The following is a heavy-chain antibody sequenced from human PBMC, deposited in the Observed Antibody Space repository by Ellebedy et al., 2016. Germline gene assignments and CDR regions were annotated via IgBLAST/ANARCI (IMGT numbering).Heavy chain of an antibody. V-gene: IGHV3-7*01. CDR1: GFTFSSYW. J-gene: IGHJ4*02. CDR2: IKQDGSEK. Sequence: GESLKISXAASGFTFSSYWMTWVRQAPGKGLEWVANIKQDGSEKYYVDSVKGRFTISRDNAKNSLYLQMNSLRAEDTAVYYCARDQRDTLDYWGQGTLVTVSS. CDR3: ARDQRDTLDY. D-gene: IGHD5-18*01.